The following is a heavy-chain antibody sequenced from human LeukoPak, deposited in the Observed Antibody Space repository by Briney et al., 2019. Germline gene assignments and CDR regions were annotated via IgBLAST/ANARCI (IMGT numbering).Heavy chain of an antibody. J-gene: IGHJ4*02. CDR2: IYHSGST. D-gene: IGHD3-22*01. CDR3: ARDYYDSSGSYYFDY. CDR1: GVSISSSNW. Sequence: PSGTLSLTCAVSGVSISSSNWWSWVRQPPGKGLEWIGEIYHSGSTNYNPSLKSRVTISVDKSKNQFSLKLSSVTAADTAVYYCARDYYDSSGSYYFDYWGQGTLVTVSS. V-gene: IGHV4-4*02.